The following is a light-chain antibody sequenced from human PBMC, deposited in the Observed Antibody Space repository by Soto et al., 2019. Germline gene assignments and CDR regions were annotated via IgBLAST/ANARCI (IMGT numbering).Light chain of an antibody. CDR2: GAS. CDR3: QQFGSLPST. Sequence: ENVLTQSPGTLSLSPGERATLSCRASQSVSSSHLAWYQQKPGQAPRLLIYGASTRATGIPDRFSGSGSGTDFTLTIIRLEPEDFAVYYCQQFGSLPSTFGQGTKVEIK. V-gene: IGKV3-20*01. J-gene: IGKJ1*01. CDR1: QSVSSSH.